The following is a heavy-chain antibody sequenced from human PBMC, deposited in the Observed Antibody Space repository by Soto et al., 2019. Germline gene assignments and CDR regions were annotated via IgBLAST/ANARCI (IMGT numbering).Heavy chain of an antibody. J-gene: IGHJ2*01. V-gene: IGHV3-30-3*02. CDR2: ISYDERTK. Sequence: GGSLRLSCAGSGFTFNTHSIHWVRQAPGKGLEWVAVISYDERTKFYADSVKGRFTISRDNSENSVYLQMNFPRPDDTAVYYCAKEWEYTSSSGLWYFDLWGRGDLVPVSS. CDR3: AKEWEYTSSSGLWYFDL. D-gene: IGHD6-6*01. CDR1: GFTFNTHS.